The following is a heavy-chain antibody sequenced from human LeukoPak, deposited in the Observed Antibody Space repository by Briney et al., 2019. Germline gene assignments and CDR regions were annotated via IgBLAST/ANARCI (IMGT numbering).Heavy chain of an antibody. Sequence: PSETLSLTCTVSGGSISSYYWSWIRQPPGEGLEWIGYIYYSGSTNYNPSLKSRVTISVDTSKNQFSLKLSSVTAADTAVYYCARAPGIAVAGTLYYYYGMDVWGQGTTVTVSS. CDR2: IYYSGST. V-gene: IGHV4-59*12. CDR1: GGSISSYY. D-gene: IGHD6-19*01. J-gene: IGHJ6*02. CDR3: ARAPGIAVAGTLYYYYGMDV.